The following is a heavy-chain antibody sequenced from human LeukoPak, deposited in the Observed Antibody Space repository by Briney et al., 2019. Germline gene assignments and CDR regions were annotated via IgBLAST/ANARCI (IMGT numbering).Heavy chain of an antibody. CDR3: AKCRYHYDSHDAFDI. Sequence: PGGSLRLSCVASGFTLDAYAMHWVRQARGKGLEWVSHINADGGRTYYADSVKGRFTISRDNAKNSLYLQMNSLRAEDTALYYCAKCRYHYDSHDAFDIWGQGTMVTVSS. D-gene: IGHD3-22*01. CDR2: INADGGRT. CDR1: GFTLDAYA. J-gene: IGHJ3*02. V-gene: IGHV3-43*02.